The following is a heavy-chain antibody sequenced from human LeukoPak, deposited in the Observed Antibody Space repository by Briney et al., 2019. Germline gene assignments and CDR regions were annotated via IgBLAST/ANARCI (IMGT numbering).Heavy chain of an antibody. J-gene: IGHJ6*02. Sequence: GGSLRLSCAASGFTFSSYAMHWVRQAPGKGLEWVAVIWYDGSNKYYADSVKGRFTISRDNSKNTLYLQMNSLRAEDTAVYYCARDKDMDPPYYYGMDVWGQGTTVTVSS. CDR2: IWYDGSNK. D-gene: IGHD2-15*01. CDR3: ARDKDMDPPYYYGMDV. V-gene: IGHV3-33*08. CDR1: GFTFSSYA.